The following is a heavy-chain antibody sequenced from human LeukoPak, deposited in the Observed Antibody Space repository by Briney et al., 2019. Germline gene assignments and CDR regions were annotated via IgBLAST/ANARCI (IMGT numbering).Heavy chain of an antibody. CDR3: ARDRGVALQLWTDLDY. Sequence: PGGSLRLSCAASGFTVSSNYMSWVRQAPGKGLEWVSVIYSGGSTYYADSVKGRFTISRDNARNSLYLQMNSLRAEDTAVYYCARDRGVALQLWTDLDYWGQGTLVTVSS. D-gene: IGHD5-18*01. J-gene: IGHJ4*02. CDR1: GFTVSSNY. V-gene: IGHV3-66*01. CDR2: IYSGGST.